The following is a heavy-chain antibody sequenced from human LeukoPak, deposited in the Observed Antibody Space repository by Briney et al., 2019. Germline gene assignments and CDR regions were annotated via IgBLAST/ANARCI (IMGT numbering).Heavy chain of an antibody. Sequence: PSETLSLTCAVSGYSISSGYYWGWIRQPPGKGLEWIGSIYHSGSTYYNPSLKSRVTISVDTPKNQFSLKLSSVTAADTAVYYCARRGYGDYLDYWGQGTLVTVSS. D-gene: IGHD4-17*01. CDR3: ARRGYGDYLDY. J-gene: IGHJ4*02. CDR2: IYHSGST. V-gene: IGHV4-38-2*01. CDR1: GYSISSGYY.